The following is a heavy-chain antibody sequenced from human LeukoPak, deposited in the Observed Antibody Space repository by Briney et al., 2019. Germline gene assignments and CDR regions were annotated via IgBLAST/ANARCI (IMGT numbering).Heavy chain of an antibody. CDR2: INSDGSST. CDR3: ARESVETLIATNWFDP. Sequence: PGTSLRLSCAASGFTFSSYWMHWVRQAPGKGLVWVSRINSDGSSTSYADSVKGRFTISRDNAKNTLYLQMNSLRAEDTAVYYCARESVETLIATNWFDPWGQGTLVTVSS. V-gene: IGHV3-74*01. D-gene: IGHD2-8*01. CDR1: GFTFSSYW. J-gene: IGHJ5*02.